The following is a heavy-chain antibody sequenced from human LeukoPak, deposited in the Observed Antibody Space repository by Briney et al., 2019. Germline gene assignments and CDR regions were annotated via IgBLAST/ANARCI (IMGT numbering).Heavy chain of an antibody. Sequence: SETLSLTCAVYGGSFSGYYWSWIRQPPGKGLEWIGEINHSGSTNYNPSLKSRVTISVDTSKNQFSLKLPSLTAADTAVYYCARDRGFCSSTSCYGGPLYNWFDPWGQGTLVTVSS. J-gene: IGHJ5*02. CDR1: GGSFSGYY. V-gene: IGHV4-34*01. CDR3: ARDRGFCSSTSCYGGPLYNWFDP. CDR2: INHSGST. D-gene: IGHD2-2*01.